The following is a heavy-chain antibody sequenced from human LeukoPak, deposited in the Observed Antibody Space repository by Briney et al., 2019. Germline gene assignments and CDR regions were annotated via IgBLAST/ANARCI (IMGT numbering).Heavy chain of an antibody. CDR3: ARVPYSSGPDY. CDR1: GFTFSSYE. J-gene: IGHJ4*02. Sequence: GGSLRLSCAASGFTFSSYEMNWVRQAPGKGLEWVSYISSSGSTIYYADSVKGRFTIFRDNAKNSLYLQMNSLRAEDTAVYYCARVPYSSGPDYWGQGTLVTVSS. D-gene: IGHD6-19*01. V-gene: IGHV3-48*03. CDR2: ISSSGSTI.